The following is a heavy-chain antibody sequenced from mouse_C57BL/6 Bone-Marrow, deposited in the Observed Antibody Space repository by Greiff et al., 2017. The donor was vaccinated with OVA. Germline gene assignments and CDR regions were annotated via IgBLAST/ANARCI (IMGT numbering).Heavy chain of an antibody. Sequence: EVNVVESGGGLVKPGGSLKLSCAASGFTFSDYGMHWVRQAPEKGLEWVAYISSGSSTIYYADTVKGRFTISRDNAKNTLFLQMTSLRSEDTAMYYCARPLYYGSSYDYFDYWGQGTTLTVSS. J-gene: IGHJ2*01. CDR3: ARPLYYGSSYDYFDY. D-gene: IGHD1-1*01. CDR1: GFTFSDYG. V-gene: IGHV5-17*01. CDR2: ISSGSSTI.